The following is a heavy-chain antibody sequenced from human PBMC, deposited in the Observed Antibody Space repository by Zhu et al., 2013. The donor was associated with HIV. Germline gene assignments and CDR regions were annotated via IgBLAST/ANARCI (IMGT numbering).Heavy chain of an antibody. V-gene: IGHV1-2*02. Sequence: GADVKTPGASIKLSCKASGYSFVRHYVHWLRQVPGKRLEWMGWISPQNGGTFFGSQFSGAGSPCLGTCPPPHFTCTCSTLHFDDTARYFCARDVQDGPLDLWGQGSLVTVS. J-gene: IGHJ5*02. CDR1: GYSFVRHY. CDR2: ISPQNGGT. CDR3: ARDVQDGPLDL. D-gene: IGHD6-6*01.